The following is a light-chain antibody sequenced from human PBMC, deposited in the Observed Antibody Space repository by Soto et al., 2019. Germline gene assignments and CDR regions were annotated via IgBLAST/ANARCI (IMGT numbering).Light chain of an antibody. CDR3: QQYGSSPRT. V-gene: IGKV3-20*01. J-gene: IGKJ2*01. Sequence: EIVLTQSPGTLSLSPGERATLSCRASQSVGSTNLAWYQQRPGQAPRLLIYGASSRATGIPDRFSSSGSGTDFTLTISRLEPEDFAVYYCQQYGSSPRTFGQGTKLEIK. CDR1: QSVGSTN. CDR2: GAS.